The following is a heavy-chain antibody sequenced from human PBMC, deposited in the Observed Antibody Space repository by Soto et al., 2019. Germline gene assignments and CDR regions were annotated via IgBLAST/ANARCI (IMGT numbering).Heavy chain of an antibody. D-gene: IGHD3-3*01. CDR3: ARVHYEPGGMDV. CDR2: VIPVIGTP. CDR1: GGTFSSYA. Sequence: ASVKVSCKASGGTFSSYAISWVRQAPGQGLEWMGGVIPVIGTPHFAQKFQGRVTLSADESTTTAYMELTSLRFEDTAVYYCARVHYEPGGMDVWGQGTAVTVYS. V-gene: IGHV1-69*13. J-gene: IGHJ6*02.